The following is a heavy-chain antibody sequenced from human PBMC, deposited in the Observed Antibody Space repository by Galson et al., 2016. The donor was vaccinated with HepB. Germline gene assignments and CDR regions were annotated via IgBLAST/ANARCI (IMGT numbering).Heavy chain of an antibody. J-gene: IGHJ5*02. D-gene: IGHD1-26*01. Sequence: SLRLSCAASGFTFSSYALSWVRQAPGKGLEWVSAIGDTGRSAYYADSVKGRFTISRDNSKNTLYLQINSLRVEDTAVYFCAKAEGLLATFDPWGQGTLVSVSS. CDR3: AKAEGLLATFDP. V-gene: IGHV3-23*01. CDR1: GFTFSSYA. CDR2: IGDTGRSA.